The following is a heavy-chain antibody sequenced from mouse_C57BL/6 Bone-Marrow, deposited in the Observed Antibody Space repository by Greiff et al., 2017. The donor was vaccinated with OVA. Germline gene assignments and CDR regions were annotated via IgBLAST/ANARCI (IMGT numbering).Heavy chain of an antibody. CDR3: ARYDDGACAY. J-gene: IGHJ3*01. CDR1: GYTFTDHT. D-gene: IGHD2-4*01. Sequence: VQLQQSDAELVKPGASVKISCKVSGYTFTDHTIPWMKQRPEQGLEWIGYIYPRDGSIKYNEKFKGKATLTADKSTRTADMQINSLTAEDSAVYFCARYDDGACAYWGQGTMVTVSA. V-gene: IGHV1-78*01. CDR2: IYPRDGSI.